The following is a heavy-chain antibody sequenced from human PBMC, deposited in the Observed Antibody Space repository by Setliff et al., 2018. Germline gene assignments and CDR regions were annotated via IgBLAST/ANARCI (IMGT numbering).Heavy chain of an antibody. CDR3: ARHPLRWYDAFDV. V-gene: IGHV4-39*01. CDR1: GGAITSSSYL. CDR2: IYNTGNT. J-gene: IGHJ3*01. Sequence: LSLTCTVSGGAITSSSYLWGWIRQTPGKGLEWIGSIYNTGNTYYNPSLKGRVTISVDTSKKQFSLKVTSLTAADTAVYFCARHPLRWYDAFDVWGQGTKVTVSS. D-gene: IGHD4-17*01.